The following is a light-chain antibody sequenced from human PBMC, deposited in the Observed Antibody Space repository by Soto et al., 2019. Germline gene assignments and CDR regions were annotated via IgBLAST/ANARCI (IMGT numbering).Light chain of an antibody. CDR3: PQYSNSGWT. CDR2: GAS. Sequence: SVRNYLAWHQQKPGQTPRLLVYGASSRATGIPDRFSGSGSGTEFTLTICGLQLEDLAVYYCPQYSNSGWTSADGTKVDIK. CDR1: SVRNY. V-gene: IGKV3D-15*01. J-gene: IGKJ1*01.